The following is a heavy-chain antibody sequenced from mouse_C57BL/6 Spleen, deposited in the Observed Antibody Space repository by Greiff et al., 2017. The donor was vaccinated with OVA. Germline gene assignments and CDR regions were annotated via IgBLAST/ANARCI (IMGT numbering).Heavy chain of an antibody. V-gene: IGHV14-4*01. CDR1: GFNIKDDY. CDR2: IDPENGDT. D-gene: IGHD1-1*01. CDR3: TTNYVFAY. J-gene: IGHJ3*01. Sequence: EVHLVESGAELVRPGASVKLSCTASGFNIKDDYMHWVKRRPEQGLEWIGWIDPENGDTEYASKFQGKATITADTSSNTAYLQLSSLTSEDTAVYYCTTNYVFAYWGQGTLVTVSA.